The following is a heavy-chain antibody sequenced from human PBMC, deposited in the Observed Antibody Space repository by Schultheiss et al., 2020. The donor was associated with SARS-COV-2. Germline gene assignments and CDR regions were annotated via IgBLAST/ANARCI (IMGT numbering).Heavy chain of an antibody. J-gene: IGHJ4*02. CDR2: ISYDGSNK. CDR1: GFTFFSYA. V-gene: IGHV3-30*01. Sequence: GGSLRLSCAAAGFTFFSYAMHWARQGPGKGLDWVTLISYDGSNKYYADSVKGRFTISRDNSKNTLYLQMNSLRAEDTAVYYCARANSMIVVVTYFDYWGQGTLVTVSS. CDR3: ARANSMIVVVTYFDY. D-gene: IGHD3-22*01.